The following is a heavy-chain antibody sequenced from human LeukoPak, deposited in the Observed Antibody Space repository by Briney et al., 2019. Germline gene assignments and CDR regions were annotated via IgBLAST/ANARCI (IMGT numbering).Heavy chain of an antibody. CDR3: ARDPTASHLYYFDY. CDR1: GFTFSSYA. J-gene: IGHJ4*02. CDR2: IWYDGSNK. V-gene: IGHV3-33*08. D-gene: IGHD6-6*01. Sequence: GGSLRLSCAASGFTFSSYAMSWVRQAPGKGLEWVAVIWYDGSNKYYADSVKGRFTISRDNSKNTLYLQMSSLRAEDTAVYYCARDPTASHLYYFDYWGQGTLVTVSS.